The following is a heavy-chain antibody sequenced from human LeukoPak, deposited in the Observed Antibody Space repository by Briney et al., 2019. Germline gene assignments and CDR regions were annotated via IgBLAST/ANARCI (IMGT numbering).Heavy chain of an antibody. D-gene: IGHD6-6*01. Sequence: SETLSLTCTVSGGSISSYYWSWIRQPPGKGLEWIGYIYYSGSTNYNPSLKSRVTISVDTSKNQFSLKLSSVTAADTAVYYCAGYSSSLEAFDIWGRGTMVTVSS. CDR3: AGYSSSLEAFDI. J-gene: IGHJ3*02. CDR1: GGSISSYY. CDR2: IYYSGST. V-gene: IGHV4-59*01.